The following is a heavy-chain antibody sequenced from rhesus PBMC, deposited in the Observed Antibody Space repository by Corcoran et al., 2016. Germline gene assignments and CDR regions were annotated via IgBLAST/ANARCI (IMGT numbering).Heavy chain of an antibody. CDR3: ARVRGYEDDYGYFNFDY. Sequence: QVTLKESGPALVKPTQTLTLTGTFSGFSLTTSGMGVGWTRQPPGKAREWLARFYWDDDKYYSTSLKSRLTISKDTSKNQVVLTMTNMDPVDTATYYCARVRGYEDDYGYFNFDYWGQGVLVTVSS. CDR1: GFSLTTSGMG. CDR2: FYWDDDK. D-gene: IGHD3-9*01. J-gene: IGHJ4*01. V-gene: IGHV2S1*01.